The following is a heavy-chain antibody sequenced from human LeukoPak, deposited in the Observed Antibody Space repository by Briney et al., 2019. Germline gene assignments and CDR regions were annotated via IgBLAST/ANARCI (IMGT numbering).Heavy chain of an antibody. CDR2: INSDGSST. CDR1: GFTFSSYW. J-gene: IGHJ4*02. V-gene: IGHV3-74*01. Sequence: GGSLRLSCPASGFTFSSYWMHWVGQAPGTGLVLVSRINSDGSSTSYADSVKGRFTVSRDNAKNSLFLQMNSLRVEDTAVYYCAREVVIVVEPAANTIDYWGQGTRVTVSS. D-gene: IGHD2-2*01. CDR3: AREVVIVVEPAANTIDY.